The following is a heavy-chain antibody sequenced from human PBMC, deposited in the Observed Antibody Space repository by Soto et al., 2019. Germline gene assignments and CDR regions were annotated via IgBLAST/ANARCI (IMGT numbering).Heavy chain of an antibody. D-gene: IGHD6-19*01. V-gene: IGHV1-2*02. Sequence: ASVKVSCKASGYTFTGYYMHWVRQAPGQGLESMGWINPNSGGTNYAQKFQGRVTMTRDTSISTAYMELSRLRSDDTAAYYCASSFSGSGWYGYFQHWGQGTLVTVSS. CDR2: INPNSGGT. CDR3: ASSFSGSGWYGYFQH. CDR1: GYTFTGYY. J-gene: IGHJ1*01.